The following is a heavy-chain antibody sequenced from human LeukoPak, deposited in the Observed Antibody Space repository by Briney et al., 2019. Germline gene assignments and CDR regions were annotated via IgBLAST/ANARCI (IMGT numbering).Heavy chain of an antibody. V-gene: IGHV4-59*12. J-gene: IGHJ4*02. D-gene: IGHD2-2*01. CDR2: IYYSGST. CDR3: GRDPRIVVGDIAGF. CDR1: GGSISNYY. Sequence: PSETLSLTCTVSGGSISNYYWSWIRQPPGKGLEWIGYIYYSGSTNYNPSLKSRVTISLDTSKNQFSLKLSSVTAADTAVYYCGRDPRIVVGDIAGFWGQGILVTVSS.